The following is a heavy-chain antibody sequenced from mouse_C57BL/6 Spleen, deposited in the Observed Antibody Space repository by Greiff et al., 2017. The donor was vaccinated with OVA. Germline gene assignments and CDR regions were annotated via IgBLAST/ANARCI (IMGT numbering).Heavy chain of an antibody. CDR3: ARSGSVLRLYFDD. D-gene: IGHD1-1*01. CDR2: IDPSDSYP. J-gene: IGHJ2*01. CDR1: GYTFTSYW. Sequence: QVQLQQPGAELVKPGASVKLSCKASGYTFTSYWMQWVKQRPGQGLEWIGEIDPSDSYPNYNPQFKGKATLTVDTSSSTAYMQLSSLTSEDSAVYYGARSGSVLRLYFDDWGQGTTLTVSS. V-gene: IGHV1-50*01.